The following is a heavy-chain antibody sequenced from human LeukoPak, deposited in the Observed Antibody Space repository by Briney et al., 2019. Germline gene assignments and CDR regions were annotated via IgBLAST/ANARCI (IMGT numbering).Heavy chain of an antibody. Sequence: PSETLSLTCSVSGYSISSAYYWGWIRQPPGKGLEWIGTMYHSGSTNYNPSLKSRVTISVDTSKNQFSLKLSSVTAADTAVYYCARGVQYYDILTGYSPDSYYFDYWGQGTLVTVSS. CDR1: GYSISSAYY. V-gene: IGHV4-38-2*02. J-gene: IGHJ4*02. CDR2: MYHSGST. CDR3: ARGVQYYDILTGYSPDSYYFDY. D-gene: IGHD3-9*01.